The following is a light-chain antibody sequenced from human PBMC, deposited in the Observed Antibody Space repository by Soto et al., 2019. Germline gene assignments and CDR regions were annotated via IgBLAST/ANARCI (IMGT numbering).Light chain of an antibody. CDR2: GNS. CDR3: QSYDSSLSVSYV. Sequence: QSVLTQPPSVSGAPGQRVTISCTGSSSNIGAGYDVHWYQQLPGTAPKLLIYGNSNRPSGVPDRFSGSKSGTSASLAITGLQAEDEAEYYCQSYDSSLSVSYVFGTGTKLT. J-gene: IGLJ1*01. V-gene: IGLV1-40*01. CDR1: SSNIGAGYD.